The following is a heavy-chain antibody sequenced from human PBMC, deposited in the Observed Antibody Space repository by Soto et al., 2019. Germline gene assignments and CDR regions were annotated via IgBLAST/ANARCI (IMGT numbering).Heavy chain of an antibody. CDR3: ATAELELLNYYFDY. Sequence: GASVKVSCKASGHTFSGHHMHWVRQAPGHGLEWMTYIDLDTGNTASSQKFQGRVTMTEDTSTDTAYMELSSLRSEDTAVYYCATAELELLNYYFDYWGQGTLVTVSS. D-gene: IGHD1-7*01. J-gene: IGHJ4*02. CDR2: IDLDTGNT. V-gene: IGHV1-8*02. CDR1: GHTFSGHH.